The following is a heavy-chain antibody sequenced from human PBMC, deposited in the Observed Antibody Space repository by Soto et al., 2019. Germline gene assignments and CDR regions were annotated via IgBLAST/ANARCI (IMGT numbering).Heavy chain of an antibody. CDR3: PKAADSYSGRYYLGAFDI. Sequence: QVQLVESGGGVVQPGRSLRLSCADSEFTFSSYGMHWVRHAPGKGLEWVAVISYDGSNKYYADSVKGRFTISRDNSKNTLYLQINSLRAEDTAVYYCPKAADSYSGRYYLGAFDIWGQGTMVTVSS. CDR1: EFTFSSYG. J-gene: IGHJ3*02. V-gene: IGHV3-30*18. CDR2: ISYDGSNK. D-gene: IGHD1-26*01.